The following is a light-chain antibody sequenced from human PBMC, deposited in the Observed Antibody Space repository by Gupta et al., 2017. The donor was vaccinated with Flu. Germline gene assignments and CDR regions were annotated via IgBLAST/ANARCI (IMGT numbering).Light chain of an antibody. J-gene: IGKJ4*01. CDR3: QQFENFPLT. CDR2: DAS. Sequence: DIQMTQSPSSLSASVGDRVTITCQASQDISNYLNWYQQKPGKAPKLLIYDASNLETGVPSRFSGSPSGTDFTFTISSLQPEDIATYYCQQFENFPLTFGGGTKVEIK. V-gene: IGKV1-33*01. CDR1: QDISNY.